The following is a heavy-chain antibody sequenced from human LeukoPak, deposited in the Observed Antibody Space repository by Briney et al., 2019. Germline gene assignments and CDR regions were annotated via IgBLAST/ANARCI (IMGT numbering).Heavy chain of an antibody. CDR1: GFTFSNYG. J-gene: IGHJ4*02. D-gene: IGHD3-22*01. CDR3: ARERYDSSGGYFDY. Sequence: GGSLRLSCAASGFTFSNYGMHWVRQAPGKGLEWVAVIWYDGSNKYYADSVKGRFTISRDNSKNTLYLQMNSLRAEDTAVYYCARERYDSSGGYFDYWGQGTLVTVSS. CDR2: IWYDGSNK. V-gene: IGHV3-33*01.